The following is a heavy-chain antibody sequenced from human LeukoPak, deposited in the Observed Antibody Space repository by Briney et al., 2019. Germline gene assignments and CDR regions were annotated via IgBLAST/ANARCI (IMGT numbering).Heavy chain of an antibody. CDR1: GFTFSSYG. CDR3: AKELGVAGFDY. J-gene: IGHJ4*02. D-gene: IGHD6-19*01. Sequence: GGSLRLSCAASGFTFSSYGMHWVRQAPGKGLEWVAVISYDGSNKYYADSVKGRFTISRDNSENTLYLQMNSLRAEDTAVYYCAKELGVAGFDYWGQGTLVTVSS. V-gene: IGHV3-30*18. CDR2: ISYDGSNK.